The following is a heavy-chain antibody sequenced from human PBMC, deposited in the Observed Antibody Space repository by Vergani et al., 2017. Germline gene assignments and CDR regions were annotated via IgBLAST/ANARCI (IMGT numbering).Heavy chain of an antibody. CDR3: ARLSWVDYGILPGRSDY. D-gene: IGHD3-9*01. CDR2: IYYSGST. J-gene: IGHJ4*02. CDR1: GGSISSSSYY. Sequence: QLQLQESGPGLVKPSETLSLTCTVSGGSISSSSYYWGWIRQPPGKGLEWIGSIYYSGSTYYNPSLKSRVTISVDTSKNQFSLKLSSVTAADTAVYYCARLSWVDYGILPGRSDYWGQGTLVTVSS. V-gene: IGHV4-39*01.